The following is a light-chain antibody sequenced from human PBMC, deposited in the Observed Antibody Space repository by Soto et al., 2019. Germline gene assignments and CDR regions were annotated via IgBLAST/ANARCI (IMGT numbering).Light chain of an antibody. CDR3: QQLEV. Sequence: EIVLTQSPGTLSLSPGERATLSCRASQSVSTSNLAWYQQKPGQAPRLLIYGASSRATGIPDRFSGSGSGTDFTLTISRMDSEDFAVYYCQQLEVFGPGTKVDI. CDR1: QSVSTSN. CDR2: GAS. J-gene: IGKJ3*01. V-gene: IGKV3-20*01.